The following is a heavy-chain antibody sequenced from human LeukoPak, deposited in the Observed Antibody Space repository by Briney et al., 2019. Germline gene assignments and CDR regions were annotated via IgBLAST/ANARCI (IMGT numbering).Heavy chain of an antibody. D-gene: IGHD1-20*01. V-gene: IGHV1-69*04. Sequence: SVKVSCKASGGTFSSYAISWVRQAPGQGLEWMGQIIPILGIANYAQKFQGRVTITADKSTSTAYMELTSLRSEDTAVYYCARTIRQRRGITGIMRDYYGMDVWGQGTTVTVSS. CDR2: IIPILGIA. CDR3: ARTIRQRRGITGIMRDYYGMDV. J-gene: IGHJ6*02. CDR1: GGTFSSYA.